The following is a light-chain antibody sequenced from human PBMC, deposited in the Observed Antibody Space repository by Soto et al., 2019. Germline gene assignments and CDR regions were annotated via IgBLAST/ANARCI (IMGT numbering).Light chain of an antibody. CDR2: STN. Sequence: QTVVTQEPSFSVSPGGTVTLTCGLSSGSVSTTYYPSWYQQTPGQAPRTLIYSTNIRSSGVPDRFSGSILGDKAALTITGAQADDESEYYCALYLSGGSYVFGSGTQLTVL. V-gene: IGLV8-61*01. CDR1: SGSVSTTYY. CDR3: ALYLSGGSYV. J-gene: IGLJ7*01.